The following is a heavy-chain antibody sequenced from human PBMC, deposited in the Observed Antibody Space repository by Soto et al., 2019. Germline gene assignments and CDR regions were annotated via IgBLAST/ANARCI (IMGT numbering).Heavy chain of an antibody. Sequence: EVHLVESGGGLVQPGGSLRLSCAASGFTFSKYWIHWVRQAPGKGLVWVSRIKGDESTTNYADSVKGRFTISRDNANDVVFLHMNTMTADDTAVYYCARGGYGLWINDYWGQGTLVTVSS. J-gene: IGHJ4*02. CDR2: IKGDESTT. V-gene: IGHV3-74*01. CDR1: GFTFSKYW. D-gene: IGHD5-18*01. CDR3: ARGGYGLWINDY.